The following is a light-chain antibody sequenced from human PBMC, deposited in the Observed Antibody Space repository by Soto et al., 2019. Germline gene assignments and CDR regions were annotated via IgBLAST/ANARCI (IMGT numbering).Light chain of an antibody. CDR2: EVS. CDR3: SSYTSSSTYV. V-gene: IGLV2-14*01. Sequence: QSALTQPASVSGFPGQSITISCTGTSSDVGGYNYVSWYQRHPGKAPKLMIYEVSNRPSGVSNRCSGSKSGNTASLTISGLQAEDEADYYCSSYTSSSTYVFGLGTKVTVL. J-gene: IGLJ1*01. CDR1: SSDVGGYNY.